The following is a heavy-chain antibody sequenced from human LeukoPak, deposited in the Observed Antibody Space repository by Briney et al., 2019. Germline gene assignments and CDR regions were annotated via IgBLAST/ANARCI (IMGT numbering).Heavy chain of an antibody. CDR3: AKGSSGYFADL. D-gene: IGHD3-22*01. CDR2: ISNDGGGT. Sequence: GGSLRLSCAASGFILNNYGLIWIRQAPGKGLEWVSAISNDGGGTQYADFVEGRFTISRDNSKNTLFLQMSSLRAEDTALYYCAKGSSGYFADLWGQGTLVTVSS. J-gene: IGHJ5*02. CDR1: GFILNNYG. V-gene: IGHV3-23*01.